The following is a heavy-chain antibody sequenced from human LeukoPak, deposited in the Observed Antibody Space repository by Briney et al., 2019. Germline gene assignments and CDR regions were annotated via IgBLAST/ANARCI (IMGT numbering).Heavy chain of an antibody. CDR3: ARDAYYYDSSGYT. J-gene: IGHJ5*02. D-gene: IGHD3-22*01. CDR1: GYTFTGYY. Sequence: ASVKVSCKASGYTFTGYYMHWVRQAPGQGLEWVGWINPNSGGTNYAQKFQGRVTMTRDTSISTAYMELSRLRSDDTAVYYCARDAYYYDSSGYTWGQGTLVTVSS. V-gene: IGHV1-2*02. CDR2: INPNSGGT.